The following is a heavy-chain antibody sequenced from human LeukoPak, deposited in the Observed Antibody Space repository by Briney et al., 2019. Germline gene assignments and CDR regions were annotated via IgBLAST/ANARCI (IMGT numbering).Heavy chain of an antibody. J-gene: IGHJ4*02. V-gene: IGHV3-30-3*01. CDR1: GFTFSSYA. CDR3: ARIAYYYDSSGYSGFDY. D-gene: IGHD3-22*01. CDR2: ISYDGSNK. Sequence: GGSLRLSCAASGFTFSSYAMHWVRQAPGKGLEWVAVISYDGSNKYYADSVKGRFTISRDNSKNTLYLQMNSLRAEDTAVYYCARIAYYYDSSGYSGFDYWGQGTLVTVSS.